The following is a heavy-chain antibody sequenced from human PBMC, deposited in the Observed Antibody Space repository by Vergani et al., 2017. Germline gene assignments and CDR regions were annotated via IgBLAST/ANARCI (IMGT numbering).Heavy chain of an antibody. J-gene: IGHJ3*01. CDR3: ARPVGPSAIADGYHV. Sequence: QVQLQESGPGLVKPSETLSLTCAVSGYSIRSANYWGFIRQPPGKGLEWIGSISSSGSPYYNPTLKSRLAFSVDTSKNLFSLRLKSVTATDTGMYYCARPVGPSAIADGYHVWGQGTMVTVS. D-gene: IGHD3-10*01. CDR2: ISSSGSP. CDR1: GYSIRSANY. V-gene: IGHV4-38-2*01.